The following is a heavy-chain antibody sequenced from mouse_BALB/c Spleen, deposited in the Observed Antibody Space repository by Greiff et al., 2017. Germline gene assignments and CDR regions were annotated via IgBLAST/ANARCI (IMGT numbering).Heavy chain of an antibody. D-gene: IGHD1-1*01. CDR1: GYSITSDYA. CDR3: AREGGSSYALDY. J-gene: IGHJ2*01. V-gene: IGHV3-2*02. Sequence: DVKLQESGPGLVKPSQSLSLTCTVTGYSITSDYAWNWIRQFPGNKLEWMGYISYSGSTSYNPSLKSRISITRDTSKNQFFLQLNSVTTEDTATYYCAREGGSSYALDYWGQGTTLTVSS. CDR2: ISYSGST.